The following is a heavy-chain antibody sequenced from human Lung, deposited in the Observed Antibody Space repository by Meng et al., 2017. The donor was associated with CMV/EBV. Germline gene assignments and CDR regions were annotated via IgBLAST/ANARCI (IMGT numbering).Heavy chain of an antibody. V-gene: IGHV3-21*01. CDR3: ARDLSIVPAAISYYYGMDV. CDR1: GFTFSSYS. J-gene: IGHJ6*02. CDR2: ISSSSSYI. D-gene: IGHD2-2*02. Sequence: GGSLRLSCAASGFTFSSYSMNWVRQAPGKGLEWVSSISSSSSYIYYADSVKGRFTISRDNAKNSLYLQMNSLRAEDTAVYYCARDLSIVPAAISYYYGMDVWGQWTXVTVSS.